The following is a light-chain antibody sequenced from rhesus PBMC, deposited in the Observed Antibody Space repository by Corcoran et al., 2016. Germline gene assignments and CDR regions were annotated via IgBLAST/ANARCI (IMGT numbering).Light chain of an antibody. CDR1: SSNIGSND. J-gene: IGLJ6*01. CDR2: YSN. V-gene: IGLV1-72*02. Sequence: QSVLTQPPSASGAPGQSVTISCSGSSSNIGSNDMYWYQHLPGTAPKILIYYSNQRPSGVPDRFSGSKSGTSASLAISGLRPADEADYYCEAWDSSLSGPVFGSGTKLTVL. CDR3: EAWDSSLSGPV.